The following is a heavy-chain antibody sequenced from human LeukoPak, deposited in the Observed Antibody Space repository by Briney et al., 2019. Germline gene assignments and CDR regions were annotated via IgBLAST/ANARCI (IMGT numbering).Heavy chain of an antibody. V-gene: IGHV4-34*01. CDR3: AAAAGAFDI. CDR1: GFPFNNAW. Sequence: GSPRLSCAASGFPFNNAWMTWIRQPPGKGLEWIGEINHSGSTNYNPSLKSRVTISVDTSKNQFSLKLSSVTAADTAVYYCAAAAGAFDIWGQGTMVTVSS. CDR2: INHSGST. J-gene: IGHJ3*02. D-gene: IGHD2-15*01.